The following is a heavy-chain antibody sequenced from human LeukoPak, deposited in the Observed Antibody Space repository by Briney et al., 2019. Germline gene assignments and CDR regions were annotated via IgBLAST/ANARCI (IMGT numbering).Heavy chain of an antibody. D-gene: IGHD6-19*01. J-gene: IGHJ5*02. CDR1: GFTFNSSW. CDR3: ARDHIAVAGINWFDP. CDR2: INIDGSTT. Sequence: PGGSLRLSCAASGFTFNSSWMHWVRQAPGTGLVWASRINIDGSTTTYADSVKGRFTISRDNAKNTLYLQMNSLRAEDTAVYYCARDHIAVAGINWFDPWGQGTLVTVSS. V-gene: IGHV3-74*01.